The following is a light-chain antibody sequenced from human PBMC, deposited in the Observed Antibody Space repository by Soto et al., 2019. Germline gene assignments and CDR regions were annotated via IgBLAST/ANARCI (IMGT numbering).Light chain of an antibody. CDR2: LNSDGSH. CDR3: QTCGTVV. Sequence: QPVLTQSPSASASLGASVKLPCTLSSGHSSYAIAWHQQQPEKGPRYLMKLNSDGSHSKGDGIPDRFSGSSSGAERYLTISSLQSEDEADYYCQTCGTVVFGGGTQLTVL. J-gene: IGLJ2*01. CDR1: SGHSSYA. V-gene: IGLV4-69*01.